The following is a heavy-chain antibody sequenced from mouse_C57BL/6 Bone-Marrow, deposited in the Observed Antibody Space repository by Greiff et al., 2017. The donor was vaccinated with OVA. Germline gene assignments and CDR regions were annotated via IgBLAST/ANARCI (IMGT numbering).Heavy chain of an antibody. CDR1: GFSLTSYG. CDR3: ARNGFFPAWFAY. J-gene: IGHJ3*01. V-gene: IGHV2-2*01. CDR2: IWSGGST. Sequence: VMLVESGPGLVQPSQSLSITCTVSGFSLTSYGVHWVRQSPGKGLEWLGVIWSGGSTDYNAAFISRLSISKDNSKSQVFFKMNSLQADDTAIYYCARNGFFPAWFAYWGQGTLVTVSA.